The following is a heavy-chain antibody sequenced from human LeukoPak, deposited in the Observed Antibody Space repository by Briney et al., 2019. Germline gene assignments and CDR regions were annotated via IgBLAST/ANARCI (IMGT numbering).Heavy chain of an antibody. CDR3: TRDRGAYNLYDY. D-gene: IGHD1-1*01. CDR1: GFTMRNHW. V-gene: IGHV3-49*02. Sequence: GGSLRLSCAASGFTMRNHWMSWVRQAPGKGLEWVGFIRSKAYGETADYAASVKGRFTISRDDSKAIAYLQMNSLKTEDTAVYHCTRDRGAYNLYDYWGQGPLVTVSS. CDR2: IRSKAYGETA. J-gene: IGHJ4*02.